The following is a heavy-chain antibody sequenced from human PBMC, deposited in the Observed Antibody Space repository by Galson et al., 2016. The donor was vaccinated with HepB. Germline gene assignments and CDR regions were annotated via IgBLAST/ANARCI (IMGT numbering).Heavy chain of an antibody. CDR2: IKHSGGT. Sequence: SETLSLTCALYGGSFSGYYWSWIRQSPGKGLEWIGEIKHSGGTKYNPSLESRVTLSLDTSKNLFSLKLTSLTAADTAVYYCARDYGDPRDVFDVWGQGTLVTVSS. V-gene: IGHV4-34*01. CDR3: ARDYGDPRDVFDV. D-gene: IGHD4-17*01. CDR1: GGSFSGYY. J-gene: IGHJ3*01.